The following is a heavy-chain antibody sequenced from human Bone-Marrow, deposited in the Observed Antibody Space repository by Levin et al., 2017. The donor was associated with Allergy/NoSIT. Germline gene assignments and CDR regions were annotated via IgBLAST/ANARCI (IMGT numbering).Heavy chain of an antibody. J-gene: IGHJ4*02. CDR2: ISSSGSTI. Sequence: GGSLRLSCAASGFTFSDYYMSWIRQAPGKGLEWVSYISSSGSTIYYADSVKGRFTISRDNAKNSLYLQMNSLRAEDTAVYYCARADNWNGDMYYFDYWGQGTLVTVSS. V-gene: IGHV3-11*01. CDR3: ARADNWNGDMYYFDY. CDR1: GFTFSDYY. D-gene: IGHD1-20*01.